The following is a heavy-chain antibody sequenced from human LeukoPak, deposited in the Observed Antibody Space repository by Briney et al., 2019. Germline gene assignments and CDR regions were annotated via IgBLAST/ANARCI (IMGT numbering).Heavy chain of an antibody. CDR1: GFTFSSYW. CDR3: AKDLHYGSADY. D-gene: IGHD3-10*01. J-gene: IGHJ4*02. CDR2: IKEDGRET. V-gene: IGHV3-7*01. Sequence: PGGSLRLSCAASGFTFSSYWMSWVRQAPGKGLEWVANIKEDGRETYYVDSVKGRFTMSRDNGKNSLYLQMNSLRPEDTAVYYCAKDLHYGSADYWGQGTLVTVSS.